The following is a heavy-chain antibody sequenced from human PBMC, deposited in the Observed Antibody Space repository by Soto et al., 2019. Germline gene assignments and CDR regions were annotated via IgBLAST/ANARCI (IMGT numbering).Heavy chain of an antibody. D-gene: IGHD6-19*01. CDR3: ARGGSSDWQVALDI. CDR1: AGSFSHYS. V-gene: IGHV4-34*01. J-gene: IGHJ3*02. CDR2: IKHGGRS. Sequence: QVQQQPWGAGLLKPSDTLSLTCTVYAGSFSHYSWNWIRQSPGKGLEWIGKIKHGGRSSYNPSLRSRVSISVDMSKIQFSLTLSSVTAADTAVYYCARGGSSDWQVALDIWGQGTMVPVSS.